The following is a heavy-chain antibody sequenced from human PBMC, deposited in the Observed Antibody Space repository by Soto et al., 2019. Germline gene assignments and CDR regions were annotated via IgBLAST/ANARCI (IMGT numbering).Heavy chain of an antibody. CDR3: ARDRCYVFWCGYPYYYYVMDF. CDR1: GGSISSSNW. D-gene: IGHD3-3*01. Sequence: SETLSLTCAVSGGSISSSNWWSWVRQTPGKGLEWIGEIYHSGSTNYNPSLKSRVTISVDKSKNQFSLKLSSVTAADTAVYYCARDRCYVFWCGYPYYYYVMDFWGQGTTVTVSS. CDR2: IYHSGST. V-gene: IGHV4-4*02. J-gene: IGHJ6*02.